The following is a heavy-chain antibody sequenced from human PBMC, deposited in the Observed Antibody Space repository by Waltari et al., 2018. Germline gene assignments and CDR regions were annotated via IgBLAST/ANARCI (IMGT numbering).Heavy chain of an antibody. V-gene: IGHV3-73*02. D-gene: IGHD3-16*01. CDR1: GVTSRGPH. CDR2: IRNKANSYAT. CDR3: STMGETSGY. J-gene: IGHJ4*02. Sequence: EVQLVESGGGLVKLGGSLKLVWATPGVTSRGPHLPWARQASGKGLGGVGSIRNKANSYATGYAVSVKGRFTISRDDSKNTAYLEMNSLKTEDTAVYYCSTMGETSGYWGQGTLVTVSS.